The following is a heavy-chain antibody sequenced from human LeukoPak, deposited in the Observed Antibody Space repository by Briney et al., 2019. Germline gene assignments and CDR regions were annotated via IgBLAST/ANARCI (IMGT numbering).Heavy chain of an antibody. CDR1: GYTFTTYA. Sequence: GASVKVSCKASGYTFTTYAMHWVRQAPGQRLEWMGWINAANGNTKYSQKFQGRVTITRDTSASTAYVELSSLRSEDTAVYYCAKDLRRGVVAVAGTGFDYWGQGTLVTVSS. J-gene: IGHJ4*02. CDR2: INAANGNT. V-gene: IGHV1-3*01. D-gene: IGHD6-19*01. CDR3: AKDLRRGVVAVAGTGFDY.